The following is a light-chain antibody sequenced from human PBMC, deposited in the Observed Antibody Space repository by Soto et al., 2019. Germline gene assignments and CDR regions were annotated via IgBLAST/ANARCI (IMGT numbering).Light chain of an antibody. CDR2: EAS. V-gene: IGKV1-33*01. J-gene: IGKJ2*01. CDR1: QDISDS. Sequence: DIQLTQSPSSLSASVGDRVTITCQASQDISDSLNWYQQRPGKAPKLLIYEASNLKTGVPSRLRGSGSETDFDFNRCKPNARDITTLYRPPYHFFPPTYTFRRGTKLEIK. CDR3: PPYHFFPPTYT.